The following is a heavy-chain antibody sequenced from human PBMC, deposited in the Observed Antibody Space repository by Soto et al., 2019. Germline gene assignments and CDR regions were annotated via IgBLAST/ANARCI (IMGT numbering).Heavy chain of an antibody. Sequence: SETLSLTCTVSGGSISGFYWTWIRQPPGKGLEWVGFIYYTGKTSYTPSLRGRVTISQDTSRNQFSLRLNSVTTADTAVYYCTRSSTGYAFDIWGQGTMVTVSS. CDR2: IYYTGKT. CDR1: GGSISGFY. D-gene: IGHD2-8*02. V-gene: IGHV4-59*01. CDR3: TRSSTGYAFDI. J-gene: IGHJ3*02.